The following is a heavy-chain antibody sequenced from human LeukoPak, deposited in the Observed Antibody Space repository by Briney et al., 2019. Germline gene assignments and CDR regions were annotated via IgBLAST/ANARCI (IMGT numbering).Heavy chain of an antibody. V-gene: IGHV6-1*01. D-gene: IGHD6-19*01. CDR2: TYYRSKWYN. J-gene: IGHJ4*02. CDR3: ARESAGTYYFDY. Sequence: SQTLSLTCAISGDSVSSNSAAWNWIRQSPSRGLEWLGRTYYRSKWYNNYASSVKSRMTVNPDTSKNQISLQLNSVTPEDTAVYYCARESAGTYYFDYWGQGALVTVSS. CDR1: GDSVSSNSAA.